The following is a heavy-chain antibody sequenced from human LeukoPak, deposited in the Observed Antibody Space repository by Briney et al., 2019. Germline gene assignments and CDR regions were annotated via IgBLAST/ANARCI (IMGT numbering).Heavy chain of an antibody. D-gene: IGHD2-15*01. CDR1: GFTFSSYG. J-gene: IGHJ4*02. Sequence: GGSLRLSCAASGFTFSSYGMHWVRQAPGKGLEWVAVISYDGSKKYYADSVKGRFTISRDNAKNSLYLQMNSLRDEDTAVYYCARLWGYCSGGSCYSTPYWGQGTLVTVSS. V-gene: IGHV3-30*03. CDR2: ISYDGSKK. CDR3: ARLWGYCSGGSCYSTPY.